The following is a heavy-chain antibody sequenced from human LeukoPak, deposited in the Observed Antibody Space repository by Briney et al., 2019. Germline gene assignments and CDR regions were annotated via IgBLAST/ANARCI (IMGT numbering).Heavy chain of an antibody. CDR3: AMIAAGGY. CDR2: INHSGST. V-gene: IGHV4-34*01. CDR1: GGSFSGYY. J-gene: IGHJ4*02. Sequence: SETLSLTCAVYGGSFSGYYWSWIRQPPGKGLEWIGEINHSGSTNYNPSLKSRVTISVDTSKNQFPLKLSSVTAADTAVYYCAMIAAGGYWGQGTLVTVSS. D-gene: IGHD6-13*01.